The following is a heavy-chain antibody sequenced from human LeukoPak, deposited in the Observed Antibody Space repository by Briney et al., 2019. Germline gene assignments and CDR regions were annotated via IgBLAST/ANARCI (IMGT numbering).Heavy chain of an antibody. D-gene: IGHD1-26*01. CDR2: IYYSGST. CDR1: GGSISSSSYY. J-gene: IGHJ4*02. CDR3: ARHWNRGSRDS. V-gene: IGHV4-39*01. Sequence: PSETLSLTCTVSGGSISSSSYYWGWIRQPPGKGLEWIGSIYYSGSTYYNPSLKSRVTISVDTSKNQFSLKRRSVTVADAILYFCARHWNRGSRDSCGQRCLVTVSS.